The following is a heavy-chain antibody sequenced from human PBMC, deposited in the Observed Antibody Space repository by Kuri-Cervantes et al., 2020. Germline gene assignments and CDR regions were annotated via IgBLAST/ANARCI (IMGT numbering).Heavy chain of an antibody. D-gene: IGHD5-18*01. J-gene: IGHJ5*02. V-gene: IGHV4-61*05. CDR2: IYYSGST. Sequence: SETLSLTCTVSGGSISGSSYYWGWIRQPPGKGLEWIGYIYYSGSTNYNPSLKSRVTISVDTSKNQFSLKLSSVTAADTAVYYCARLVYSYGNNWFDPWGQGTLVTVSS. CDR3: ARLVYSYGNNWFDP. CDR1: GGSISGSSYY.